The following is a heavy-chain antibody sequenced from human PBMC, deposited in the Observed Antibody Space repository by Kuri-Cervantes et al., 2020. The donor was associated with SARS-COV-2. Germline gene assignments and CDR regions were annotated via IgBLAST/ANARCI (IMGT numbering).Heavy chain of an antibody. J-gene: IGHJ4*02. CDR2: IYFSGST. Sequence: GSLRLSCSVSGGSISSSGHYWGWVRQPPGKGLEWIGSIYFSGSTYYTPSLKSRVTISVDTPKNQFSLKLTSVTATDTAVYYCARDPRYLARGGGFDYWGQGTLVTVSS. CDR1: GGSISSSGHY. D-gene: IGHD1-14*01. CDR3: ARDPRYLARGGGFDY. V-gene: IGHV4-39*02.